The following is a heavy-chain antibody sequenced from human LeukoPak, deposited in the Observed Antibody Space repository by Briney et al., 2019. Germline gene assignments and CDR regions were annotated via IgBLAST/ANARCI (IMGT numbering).Heavy chain of an antibody. V-gene: IGHV4-59*01. CDR2: IYYSGST. CDR1: GGSISSYY. Sequence: SETLSLTCTVSGGSISSYYWSWIRQPPGKGLEWIGYIYYSGSTNYNPSLKSRVTISVDTSKNQFSLKLSSVTAADTAVYYCARHYYYDSSGYRYWGQGTLVTVSS. CDR3: ARHYYYDSSGYRY. J-gene: IGHJ4*02. D-gene: IGHD3-22*01.